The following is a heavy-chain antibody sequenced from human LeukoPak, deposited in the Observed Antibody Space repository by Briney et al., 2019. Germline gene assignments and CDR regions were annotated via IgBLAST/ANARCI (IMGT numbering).Heavy chain of an antibody. J-gene: IGHJ2*01. Sequence: ASVKVSCKASGYSFTSYYMHWVRQAPGQGLEWMGIINPSSGSTSYAQKFQGRVTMTRDMSTSTVYMELSSLRSEDTAVYYCARGVDSSWYHIPWYFDLWGRGTLVTVSS. CDR3: ARGVDSSWYHIPWYFDL. CDR2: INPSSGST. D-gene: IGHD6-13*01. CDR1: GYSFTSYY. V-gene: IGHV1-46*01.